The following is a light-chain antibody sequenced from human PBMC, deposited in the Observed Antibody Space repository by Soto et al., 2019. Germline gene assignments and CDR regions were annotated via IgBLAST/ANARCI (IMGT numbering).Light chain of an antibody. Sequence: EIVLTQSPGTLSLSPGERATLSCRASQSVSSSYIAWYQQNPGQAPRLLIYGASSRATGIPDRFSGSGSGTDFTLTISRLEPEDFAVYFWQQYGRSPPFTFGQGTKVESK. CDR1: QSVSSSY. CDR2: GAS. J-gene: IGKJ2*01. V-gene: IGKV3-20*01. CDR3: QQYGRSPPFT.